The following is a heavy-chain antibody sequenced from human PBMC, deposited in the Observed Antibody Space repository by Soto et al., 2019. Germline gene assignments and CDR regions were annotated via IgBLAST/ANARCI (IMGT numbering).Heavy chain of an antibody. Sequence: PSQTLSLTCAISGDSVSSNSAAWNWIRQSPSRGLEWLGRTYYRSKWYNDYAVSVKSRITINPDTSKNQFSLQLSSVTAADTAVYYCARDPNYGDKGHDAYDIWGQGTMVTVSS. CDR2: TYYRSKWYN. V-gene: IGHV6-1*01. J-gene: IGHJ3*02. CDR1: GDSVSSNSAA. D-gene: IGHD4-17*01. CDR3: ARDPNYGDKGHDAYDI.